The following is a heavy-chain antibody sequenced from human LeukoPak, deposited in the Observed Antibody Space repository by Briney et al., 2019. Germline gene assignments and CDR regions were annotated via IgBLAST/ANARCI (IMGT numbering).Heavy chain of an antibody. CDR1: GGSFSGYY. Sequence: SETLSLTCAVYGGSFSGYYWSWIRQPPEKGLDWIGEITRTGRINYNPALKGRVTMSLDTSKNQFSLELSSMTAADTAVYYCARSYGTFSFDYWGQGTLVTVSS. V-gene: IGHV4-34*01. J-gene: IGHJ4*02. D-gene: IGHD2/OR15-2a*01. CDR3: ARSYGTFSFDY. CDR2: ITRTGRI.